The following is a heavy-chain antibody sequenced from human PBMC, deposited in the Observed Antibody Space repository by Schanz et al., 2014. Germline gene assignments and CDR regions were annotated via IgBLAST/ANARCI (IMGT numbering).Heavy chain of an antibody. CDR1: GFTFSTST. CDR3: ARKMKLGVYGGKGHDSLDI. Sequence: EVQLVESGGGLVQPGGSLRLSCAASGFTFSTSTMHWVRQAPGKGLEYVSSISSKGDMTFYGNSVKGRFTISRDNSKNSLYLQMNSLSAEDTAVYYCARKMKLGVYGGKGHDSLDIWGQGTMVNVSS. D-gene: IGHD4-17*01. CDR2: ISSKGDMT. J-gene: IGHJ3*02. V-gene: IGHV3-64*01.